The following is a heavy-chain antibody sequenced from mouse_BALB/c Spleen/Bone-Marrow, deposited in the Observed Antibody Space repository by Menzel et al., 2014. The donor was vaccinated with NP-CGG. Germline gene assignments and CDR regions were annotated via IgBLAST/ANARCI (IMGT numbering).Heavy chain of an antibody. CDR2: INPYNGDT. V-gene: IGHV1-20*02. CDR1: GYSFTGYF. Sequence: EVQLQQSGPELVKPGASVKISCKASGYSFTGYFMNWVMRSHRKSLEWIGRINPYNGDTFYNQKFKGKATLTVDKSSSTAHMELRSLASEDSAVYYCASSFITTAYYFDYWGQGTTLTVSS. J-gene: IGHJ2*01. CDR3: ASSFITTAYYFDY. D-gene: IGHD1-2*01.